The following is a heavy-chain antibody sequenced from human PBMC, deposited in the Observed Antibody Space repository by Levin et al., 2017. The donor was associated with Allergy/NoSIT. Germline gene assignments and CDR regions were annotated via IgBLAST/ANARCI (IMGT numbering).Heavy chain of an antibody. CDR3: ARDSYDVSGYYAFDY. D-gene: IGHD3-22*01. CDR1: DFTFSSYS. Sequence: GESLKISCVASDFTFSSYSMNWVRQAPGKGLEWVSSISSGGDYIYYADSVKGRFTISRDNAKNSLYLLMNSLRAEDTAVYYCARDSYDVSGYYAFDYWGQGTLVTVSS. CDR2: ISSGGDYI. J-gene: IGHJ4*02. V-gene: IGHV3-21*01.